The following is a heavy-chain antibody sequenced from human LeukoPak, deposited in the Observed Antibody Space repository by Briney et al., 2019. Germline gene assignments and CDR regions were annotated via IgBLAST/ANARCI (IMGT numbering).Heavy chain of an antibody. V-gene: IGHV3-7*01. Sequence: PGGSLRLSCAASGFTFSSYWMSWVRQAPGKGLEWVANIKQDGSEKYSVDSVKGRFTISRDNTKNSMFLHMNNLRPEDTALYFCARGSFPSGADDMAFNIWGQGTMVTVSS. D-gene: IGHD3-9*01. J-gene: IGHJ3*02. CDR3: ARGSFPSGADDMAFNI. CDR2: IKQDGSEK. CDR1: GFTFSSYW.